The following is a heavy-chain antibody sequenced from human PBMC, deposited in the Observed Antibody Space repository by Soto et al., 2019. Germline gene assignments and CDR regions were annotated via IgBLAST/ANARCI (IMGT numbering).Heavy chain of an antibody. D-gene: IGHD6-13*01. J-gene: IGHJ1*01. CDR2: INPSGET. CDR1: GGSVSSTDW. CDR3: ATPLAAAGTFYFHH. V-gene: IGHV4-4*02. Sequence: SETLSLTCAVSGGSVSSTDWWSWVRQPPGKGLEWIASINPSGETYYNPSLRSRVTLSVDTSKKQFSLKLGSVTAADTAVYYCATPLAAAGTFYFHHWGRGTLVTVSS.